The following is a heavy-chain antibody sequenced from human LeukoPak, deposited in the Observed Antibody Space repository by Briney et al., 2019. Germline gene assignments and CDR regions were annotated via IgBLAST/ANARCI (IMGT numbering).Heavy chain of an antibody. D-gene: IGHD6-13*01. CDR3: AREGRSSWSTYYFDY. V-gene: IGHV3-21*01. Sequence: GGSLRLSCAASGFTFSSYGMHWVRQAPGKGLEWVSAISGSGGSTYYADSVKGRFTISRDNAKNSLYLQMNSLRAEDTAVYYCAREGRSSWSTYYFDYWGQGTLVTVSS. CDR1: GFTFSSYG. J-gene: IGHJ4*02. CDR2: ISGSGGST.